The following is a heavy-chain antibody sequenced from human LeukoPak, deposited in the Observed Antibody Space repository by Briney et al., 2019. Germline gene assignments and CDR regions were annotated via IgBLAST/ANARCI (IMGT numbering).Heavy chain of an antibody. J-gene: IGHJ4*02. CDR2: IRYDGSEK. Sequence: GGSLRLSCAASGFTFSNYGMHWVRQAPGKGLEWVAFIRYDGSEKYYADSVKGRFTISRDNSKNTLYLQMSSLRAEDTAVYYCAKDPTGSQYGSGRYFDYWGQGTLVTVSS. D-gene: IGHD3-10*01. V-gene: IGHV3-30*02. CDR3: AKDPTGSQYGSGRYFDY. CDR1: GFTFSNYG.